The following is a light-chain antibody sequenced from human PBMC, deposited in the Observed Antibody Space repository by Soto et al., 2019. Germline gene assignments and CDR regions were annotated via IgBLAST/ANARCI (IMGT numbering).Light chain of an antibody. Sequence: QAVVTQPPSVSGAPGQRVTISCTGSSSNIGAGYDVHWYQQLPGTAPKLLIYGNSNRPSGVPDRFSGSKSGTSASLAITGLQAEDEADYYCQSYDSSSYWVFGGGTKVTVL. CDR3: QSYDSSSYWV. J-gene: IGLJ3*02. CDR1: SSNIGAGYD. CDR2: GNS. V-gene: IGLV1-40*01.